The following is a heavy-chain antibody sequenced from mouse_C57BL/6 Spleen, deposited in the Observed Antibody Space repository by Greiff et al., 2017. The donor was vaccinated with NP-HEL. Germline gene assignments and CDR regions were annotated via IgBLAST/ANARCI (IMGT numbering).Heavy chain of an antibody. CDR1: GYAFSSSW. V-gene: IGHV1-82*01. D-gene: IGHD3-2*02. CDR3: ARAAAQAIFDY. Sequence: VQLVESGPELVKPGASVKISCKASGYAFSSSWMNWVKQRPGKGLEWIGRIYPGDGDTNYNGKFKGKATLTADKSSSTAYMQLSSLTSEDSAVYFCARAAAQAIFDYWGQGTTLTVSS. J-gene: IGHJ2*01. CDR2: IYPGDGDT.